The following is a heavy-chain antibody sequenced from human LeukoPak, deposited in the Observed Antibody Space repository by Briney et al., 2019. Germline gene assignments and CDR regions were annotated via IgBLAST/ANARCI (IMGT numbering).Heavy chain of an antibody. D-gene: IGHD4-23*01. Sequence: GGSLRLSCAASGFTFSSYWMHWVRQAPGKGLVWVSRINSDGSSTSYADSVKGRFTISRDNAKNTLYLQMNRLRAEDTAVYYCARGARDRLWWYPPGDYWGQGTLVTVSS. CDR2: INSDGSST. J-gene: IGHJ4*02. CDR3: ARGARDRLWWYPPGDY. CDR1: GFTFSSYW. V-gene: IGHV3-74*01.